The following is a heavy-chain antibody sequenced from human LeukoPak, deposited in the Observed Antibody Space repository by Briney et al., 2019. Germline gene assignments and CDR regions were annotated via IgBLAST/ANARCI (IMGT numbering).Heavy chain of an antibody. CDR1: GGSISSSSYY. D-gene: IGHD3-3*01. CDR2: IYYSGST. CDR3: AREGGFYRPLDY. V-gene: IGHV4-39*07. J-gene: IGHJ4*02. Sequence: SETLSLTCTVSGGSISSSSYYWGWIRQPPGKGLEWIVSIYYSGSTYYNPSLKSRVTISVDTSKNQFSLKLSPVTAADTAVYYCAREGGFYRPLDYSGQGTLVTVSS.